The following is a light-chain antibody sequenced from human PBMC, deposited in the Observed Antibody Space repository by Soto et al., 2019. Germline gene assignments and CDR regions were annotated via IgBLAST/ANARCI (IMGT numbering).Light chain of an antibody. J-gene: IGKJ1*01. CDR1: QSVSSY. V-gene: IGKV3-20*01. CDR2: GAS. CDR3: HHYGDTPRT. Sequence: EIVLTQSPGTLSLSPVSRASLSCRDSQSVSSYLAWYQQKPGQAPRLLMYGASSRATGIPDRFSGSGSGTDFTLTISRLEPEDFAVYYCHHYGDTPRTFGQGTKVDIK.